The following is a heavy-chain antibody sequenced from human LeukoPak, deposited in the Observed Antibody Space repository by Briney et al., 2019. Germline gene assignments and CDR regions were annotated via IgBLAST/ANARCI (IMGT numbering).Heavy chain of an antibody. Sequence: GGSLRLSCAASGFTFSSYSMNWVRQAPGKGLEWVSSITSSGTYIYYAESLKGRFTISRDNAKNSVYLHMNSLRAEDTAVYYCARTYNGSSHFDYWGQGTLVTVSS. J-gene: IGHJ4*02. CDR1: GFTFSSYS. CDR2: ITSSGTYI. CDR3: ARTYNGSSHFDY. D-gene: IGHD1-26*01. V-gene: IGHV3-21*01.